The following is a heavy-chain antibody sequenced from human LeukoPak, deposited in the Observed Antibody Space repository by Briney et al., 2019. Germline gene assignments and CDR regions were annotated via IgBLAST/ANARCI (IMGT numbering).Heavy chain of an antibody. V-gene: IGHV1-18*01. CDR2: ISAYNSNT. J-gene: IGHJ6*03. D-gene: IGHD3-22*01. CDR3: ARCSPLHSSGYYPSYYYYEMHV. CDR1: GYTFTSYG. Sequence: ASVKLSCTASGYTFTSYGISWVRQAPGQGLEWVGWISAYNSNTNYAETLQGRFTMTTDTSTNTAYMELRSLRADDTAVYYCARCSPLHSSGYYPSYYYYEMHVWVKETPVTISS.